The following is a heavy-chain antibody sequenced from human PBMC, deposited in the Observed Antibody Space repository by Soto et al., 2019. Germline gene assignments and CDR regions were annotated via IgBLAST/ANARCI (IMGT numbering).Heavy chain of an antibody. CDR3: ARGIASPRDAFDI. V-gene: IGHV3-33*01. CDR1: GFTFSSYG. Sequence: QVQLVESGGGVVQPGRSLRLSCAASGFTFSSYGMHWVRQAPGKGLEWVAVIRYDGSNKYYADSVKGRFTISRDNSKNTLYLQMNSLRAEDTAVYYCARGIASPRDAFDIWGQGTMVTVSS. D-gene: IGHD6-6*01. CDR2: IRYDGSNK. J-gene: IGHJ3*02.